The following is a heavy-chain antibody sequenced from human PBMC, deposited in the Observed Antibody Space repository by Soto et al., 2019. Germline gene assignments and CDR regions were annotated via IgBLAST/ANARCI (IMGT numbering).Heavy chain of an antibody. J-gene: IGHJ4*02. V-gene: IGHV4-39*01. Sequence: QLQLQESGPGLVKPSETLSLTCTVSGGSISSSSYYWGWICQPPGKGLEWIGSIYYSGSTYYNPSLKSRVTISVDTSKNQFSLKLSSVTAADTAVYYCARLMGLDYGDYVSDYWGQGTLVTVSS. CDR2: IYYSGST. CDR1: GGSISSSSYY. D-gene: IGHD4-17*01. CDR3: ARLMGLDYGDYVSDY.